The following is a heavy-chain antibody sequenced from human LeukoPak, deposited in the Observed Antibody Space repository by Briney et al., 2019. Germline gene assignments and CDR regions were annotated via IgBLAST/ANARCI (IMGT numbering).Heavy chain of an antibody. Sequence: ASVKVSCKASGGTFSSYAISWVRQAPGQGLEWMGGIIPIFDIANYAQKFQGRVTITADESTSTAYMELSSLRSEDTAVYYCARGSAIGYYYDYMDVWGKGTTATISS. CDR2: IIPIFDIA. J-gene: IGHJ6*03. CDR3: ARGSAIGYYYDYMDV. V-gene: IGHV1-69*13. D-gene: IGHD6-13*01. CDR1: GGTFSSYA.